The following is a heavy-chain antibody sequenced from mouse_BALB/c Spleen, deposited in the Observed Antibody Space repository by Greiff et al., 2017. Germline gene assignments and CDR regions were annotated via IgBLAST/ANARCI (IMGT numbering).Heavy chain of an antibody. J-gene: IGHJ4*01. CDR3: ARLEDYYAMDY. CDR2: IYPGSGNT. Sequence: VQLQESGPELVKPGASVKISCKASGYTFTDYYINWVKQKPGQGLEWIGWIYPGSGNTKYNEKFKGKATLTVDTSSSTAYMQLSSLTSEDTAVYFCARLEDYYAMDYWGQGTSVTVSS. V-gene: IGHV1-84*02. CDR1: GYTFTDYY.